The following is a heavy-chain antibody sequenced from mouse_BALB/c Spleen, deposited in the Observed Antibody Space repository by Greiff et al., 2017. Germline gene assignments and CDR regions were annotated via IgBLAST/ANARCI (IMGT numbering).Heavy chain of an antibody. J-gene: IGHJ3*01. CDR2: INPSTGYT. CDR3: ARSGITTGAWFAY. V-gene: IGHV1-7*01. CDR1: GYTFTSYW. Sequence: QVQLQQSGAELAKPGASVKMSCKASGYTFTSYWMHWVKQRPGQGLEWIGYINPSTGYTEYNQKFKDKATLTADKSSSTAYMQLSSLTSEDSAVYYCARSGITTGAWFAYWGQGTLVTVSA. D-gene: IGHD2-4*01.